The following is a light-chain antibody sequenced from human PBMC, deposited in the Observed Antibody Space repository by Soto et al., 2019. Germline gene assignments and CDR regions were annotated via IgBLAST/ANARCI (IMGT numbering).Light chain of an antibody. V-gene: IGLV1-40*01. CDR1: SSNIGAGYD. CDR3: QSYDSSLSVV. CDR2: ANI. Sequence: QSVLTQPPSVSGAPGQRVTISCTGSSSNIGAGYDVHWYQKLPGTAPKLLIYANINRPSGVPDRFSGSKSATSASLAISGLQTDDEADYCCQSYDSSLSVVFGGGTKLTVL. J-gene: IGLJ3*02.